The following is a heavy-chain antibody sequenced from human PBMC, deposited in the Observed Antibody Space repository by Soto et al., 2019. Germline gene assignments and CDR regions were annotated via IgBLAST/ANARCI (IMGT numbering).Heavy chain of an antibody. J-gene: IGHJ5*02. CDR3: ARGPHTSYSSSWYWFDP. CDR2: IYHSGST. Sequence: SETLSLTCAVSGGSISSSNWWSWVRQPPGKGLEWIGEIYHSGSTNYNPSLKSRVTISVDKSKNQFSLKLSSVTAADTAVYYCARGPHTSYSSSWYWFDPWGQGTLVTVSS. CDR1: GGSISSSNW. D-gene: IGHD6-13*01. V-gene: IGHV4-4*02.